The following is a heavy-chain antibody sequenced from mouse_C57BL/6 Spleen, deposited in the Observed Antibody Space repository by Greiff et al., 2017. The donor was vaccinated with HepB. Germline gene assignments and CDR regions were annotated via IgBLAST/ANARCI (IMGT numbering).Heavy chain of an antibody. CDR2: INPNNGGT. CDR1: GYTFTDYN. J-gene: IGHJ4*01. CDR3: AREMTTVVASRYYYAMDY. D-gene: IGHD1-1*01. Sequence: EVQLQQSGPELVKPGASVKMSCEASGYTFTDYNMHWVKQSHGKSLEWIGYINPNNGGTSYNQKFKGKATLTVNKSSSTAYMELRSLTSEDSAVYYCAREMTTVVASRYYYAMDYWGQGTSVTVSS. V-gene: IGHV1-22*01.